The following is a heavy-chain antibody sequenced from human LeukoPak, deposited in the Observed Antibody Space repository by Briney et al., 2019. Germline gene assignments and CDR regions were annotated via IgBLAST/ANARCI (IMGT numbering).Heavy chain of an antibody. J-gene: IGHJ4*02. CDR1: GFTFSDYA. D-gene: IGHD4-17*01. Sequence: TGGSLRLSCAASGFTFSDYAMNWVRQAPGKGLEWVTGISYGGQNTFYADSVKGRFTISRDNLRNTLNLALNSLRAEDTAVYYCAKDPPPYGESVGGYHFDYWGQGILVNVSS. CDR3: AKDPPPYGESVGGYHFDY. CDR2: ISYGGQNT. V-gene: IGHV3-23*01.